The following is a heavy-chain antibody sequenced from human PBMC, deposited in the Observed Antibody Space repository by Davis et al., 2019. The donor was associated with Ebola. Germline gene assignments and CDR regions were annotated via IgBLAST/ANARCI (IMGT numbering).Heavy chain of an antibody. CDR3: ARGPVGATTGCDY. V-gene: IGHV3-30*19. J-gene: IGHJ4*02. CDR2: ISYDGSNK. D-gene: IGHD1-26*01. CDR1: GFTITSYG. Sequence: PGGSLRLSCATSGFTITSYGIPWVRQAPGKGLEWVAVISYDGSNKYYADSVKGRFTISRDNSKNTLYLQMNSLRAEDTAVYYCARGPVGATTGCDYWGQGTLVTVSS.